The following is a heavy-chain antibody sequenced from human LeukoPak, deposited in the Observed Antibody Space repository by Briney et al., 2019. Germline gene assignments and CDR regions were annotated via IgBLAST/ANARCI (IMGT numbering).Heavy chain of an antibody. Sequence: GGSLRLSCAASGFTFSSYAMHWVRQAPGKGLEWVALISYDGSNKYYADSVKGRFTISRDNSKNTLYLQMNSLRAEDTAVYYCARGTPTDYYYGMDVWGQGTTVTVSS. CDR2: ISYDGSNK. CDR1: GFTFSSYA. CDR3: ARGTPTDYYYGMDV. J-gene: IGHJ6*02. D-gene: IGHD1-1*01. V-gene: IGHV3-30*14.